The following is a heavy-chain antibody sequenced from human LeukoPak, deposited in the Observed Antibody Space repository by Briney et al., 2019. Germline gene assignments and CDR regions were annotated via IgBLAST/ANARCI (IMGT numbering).Heavy chain of an antibody. CDR3: ARVFDY. V-gene: IGHV3-7*01. CDR2: IKQDGSEK. Sequence: GGSLRLSCAASGFTFSSYAMSWVRQAPGKGLEWVANIKQDGSEKYYVDSVKGRFTISRDNAKNSLYLQMNSLRAEDTAVYYCARVFDYWGQGTLVTVSS. J-gene: IGHJ4*02. CDR1: GFTFSSYA.